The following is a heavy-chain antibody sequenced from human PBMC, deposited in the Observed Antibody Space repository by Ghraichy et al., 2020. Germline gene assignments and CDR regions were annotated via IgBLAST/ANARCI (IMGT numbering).Heavy chain of an antibody. CDR1: GFTFSSYS. V-gene: IGHV3-21*01. Sequence: GESLNISCAASGFTFSSYSMNWVRQAPGKGLEWVSSISSSSSYIYYADSVKGRFTISRDNAKNSLYLQMNSLRAEDTAVYYCARDYYDSSGYDAFDIWGQGTLVTVSS. J-gene: IGHJ3*02. CDR2: ISSSSSYI. CDR3: ARDYYDSSGYDAFDI. D-gene: IGHD3-22*01.